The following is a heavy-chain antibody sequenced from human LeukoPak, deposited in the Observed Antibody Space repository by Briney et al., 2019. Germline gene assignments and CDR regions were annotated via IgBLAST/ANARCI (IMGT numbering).Heavy chain of an antibody. Sequence: PSETLSLTCTVSGGSISSSSYYWGWIRQPPGKGLEWIESIYYSGSTYYNPSLKSRVTISVDTSKNQFSLKLSSVTAADTAVYYCARGETMIVVVIQYFDYWGQGTLVTVSS. V-gene: IGHV4-39*01. CDR3: ARGETMIVVVIQYFDY. CDR1: GGSISSSSYY. J-gene: IGHJ4*02. D-gene: IGHD3-22*01. CDR2: IYYSGST.